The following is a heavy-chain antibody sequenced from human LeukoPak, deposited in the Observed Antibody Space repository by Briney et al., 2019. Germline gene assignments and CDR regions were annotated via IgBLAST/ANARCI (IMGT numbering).Heavy chain of an antibody. CDR3: ARAEMTTITYPDY. D-gene: IGHD5-24*01. Sequence: GGSLRLSCAASGFTFSSYSMNWVRQAPGKGLEWVSYISSSSSTIYYSDSVKGRFTISRDNAKNSLYLQMNSLRAEDTAVYYCARAEMTTITYPDYWGQGTPVTVSS. V-gene: IGHV3-48*01. CDR1: GFTFSSYS. CDR2: ISSSSSTI. J-gene: IGHJ4*02.